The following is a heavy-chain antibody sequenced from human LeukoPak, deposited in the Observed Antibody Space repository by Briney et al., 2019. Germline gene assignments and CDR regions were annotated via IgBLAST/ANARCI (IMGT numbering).Heavy chain of an antibody. CDR1: GYTFTSYG. Sequence: ASVKVSCKASGYTFTSYGIAWVRQVPGQGLEWMGWINAYDGNTKHAQTLQGRVTVTTDTSTRTAYMELRSLRSDDTAVYYCARTNLDCKNGVCYDYWGQGTLVTVSS. J-gene: IGHJ4*02. CDR3: ARTNLDCKNGVCYDY. V-gene: IGHV1-18*01. D-gene: IGHD2-8*01. CDR2: INAYDGNT.